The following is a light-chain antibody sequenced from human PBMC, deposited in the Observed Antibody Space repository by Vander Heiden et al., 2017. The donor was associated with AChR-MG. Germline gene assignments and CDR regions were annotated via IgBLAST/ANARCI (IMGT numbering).Light chain of an antibody. Sequence: DSQMAQCPSSVSAAVGDGVIITCRASQGINNWLAWYQQKPGKAPKLLLSVASSLQGGVPSRFSGSGSGTDFTLTISSLQPEDFATYFCQQANSFPLTFGGGTKVEI. CDR2: VAS. CDR1: QGINNW. CDR3: QQANSFPLT. V-gene: IGKV1D-12*01. J-gene: IGKJ4*01.